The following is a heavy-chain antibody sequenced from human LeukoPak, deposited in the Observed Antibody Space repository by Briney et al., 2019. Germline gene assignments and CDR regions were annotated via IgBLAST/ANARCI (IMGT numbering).Heavy chain of an antibody. CDR3: ASIYNVGATPYFDY. CDR1: GYTFTGYY. D-gene: IGHD1-26*01. J-gene: IGHJ4*02. Sequence: ASVKVSCKASGYTFTGYYMHWVRQAPGQGLEWMGWINPNSGGTNYAQKFQGRVTMTRDTSISTAYMELSRLRSDDTAVYYCASIYNVGATPYFDYWGQGTLVTVSS. CDR2: INPNSGGT. V-gene: IGHV1-2*02.